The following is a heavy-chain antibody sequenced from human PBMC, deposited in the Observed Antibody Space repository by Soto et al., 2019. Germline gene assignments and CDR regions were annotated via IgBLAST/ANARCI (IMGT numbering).Heavy chain of an antibody. Sequence: GGFLRLSCSASGFTFSSYAMHWVRQAPGKGLEYVSSISTNGGSTHYADSVKGRFTISRDNSKNTQYLQMSSLRADDTAVYYCVKGEYYYDSSGYYPFDYWGQGTLVTAPQ. CDR2: ISTNGGST. CDR3: VKGEYYYDSSGYYPFDY. J-gene: IGHJ4*02. D-gene: IGHD3-22*01. CDR1: GFTFSSYA. V-gene: IGHV3-64D*06.